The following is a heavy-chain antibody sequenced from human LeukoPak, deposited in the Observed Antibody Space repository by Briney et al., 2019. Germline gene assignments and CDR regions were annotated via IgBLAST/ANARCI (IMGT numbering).Heavy chain of an antibody. Sequence: PGGSLRLSCVVSGLTFRSFAMSWVRQAPGKGLDWVSAISSSGGSTYYADSVKGRFTISRDNSKNTLYLQMNSLGAEDTAVYYCAKPYSGYTSFDYWGQGTLVTVSS. CDR1: GLTFRSFA. D-gene: IGHD5-12*01. J-gene: IGHJ4*02. V-gene: IGHV3-23*01. CDR3: AKPYSGYTSFDY. CDR2: ISSSGGST.